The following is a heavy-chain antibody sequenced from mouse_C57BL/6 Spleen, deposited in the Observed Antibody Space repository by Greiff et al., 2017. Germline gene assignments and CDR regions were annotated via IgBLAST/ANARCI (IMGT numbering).Heavy chain of an antibody. V-gene: IGHV1-9*01. D-gene: IGHD3-2*02. CDR1: GYTFTGYW. CDR3: ARGAQAPYYYAMDY. CDR2: LLTGSGST. Sequence: QVQLQQSGAELMKPGASVKLSCKATGYTFTGYWIEWVKQRPGHGLEWIGELLTGSGSTNSHEPFKGKATFTAETSSNTAYMQLSSLTTEDSTIYYCARGAQAPYYYAMDYWGQGTSVTVSS. J-gene: IGHJ4*01.